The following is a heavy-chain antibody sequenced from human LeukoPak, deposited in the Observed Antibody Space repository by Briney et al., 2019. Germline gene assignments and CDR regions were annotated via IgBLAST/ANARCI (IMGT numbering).Heavy chain of an antibody. D-gene: IGHD2/OR15-2a*01. CDR1: GFTFSSYA. CDR3: ARDLSEANHDYGMDV. Sequence: GGSLRLSCAASGFTFSSYAMSWVRQAPGKGLEWVSAISGSGGSTYYADSVKGRFTISRDNSKKTLNLQMNSLRAEDTALYYCARDLSEANHDYGMDVWGQGTTVTVSS. V-gene: IGHV3-23*01. J-gene: IGHJ6*02. CDR2: ISGSGGST.